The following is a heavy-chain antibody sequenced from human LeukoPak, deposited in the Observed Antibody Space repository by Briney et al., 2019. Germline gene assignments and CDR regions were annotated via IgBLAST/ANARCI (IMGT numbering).Heavy chain of an antibody. CDR2: ISGSGGST. CDR1: GFTFSSYA. V-gene: IGHV3-23*01. Sequence: GGSLRLSCAASGFTFSSYAMSWVRQAPGKGLEWGSAISGSGGSTYYAASVKGLFTISRDNSKNTLYLQMNSLRAEDTAVYYCANPHYYGHAWGQGTLVTVSS. D-gene: IGHD3-10*01. CDR3: ANPHYYGHA. J-gene: IGHJ5*02.